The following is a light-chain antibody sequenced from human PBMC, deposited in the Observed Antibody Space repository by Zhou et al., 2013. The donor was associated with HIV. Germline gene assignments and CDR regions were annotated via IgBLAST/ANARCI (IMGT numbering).Light chain of an antibody. V-gene: IGKV3-15*01. CDR1: QSVSSN. CDR2: GAS. J-gene: IGKJ2*01. Sequence: VMTQSPATLSVSPGERATLSCRASQSVSSNLAWYQQKPGQAPRLLIHGASTRATGIPARFSGSGSGTEFTLTITSLQSEDFAVYYCQQYNNWPPYTFGQGTKLEIK. CDR3: QQYNNWPPYT.